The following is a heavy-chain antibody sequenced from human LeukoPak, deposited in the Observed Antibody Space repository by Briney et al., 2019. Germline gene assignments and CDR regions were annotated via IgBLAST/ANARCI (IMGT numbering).Heavy chain of an antibody. CDR2: IYYSGNT. CDR3: ARLNTIGGTYPHNDY. CDR1: GGSISGYY. J-gene: IGHJ4*02. V-gene: IGHV4-59*01. Sequence: SETLSLTCTVSGGSISGYYWSWIRQPPGRGLEYIGYIYYSGNTNYNPALQSRVTISVDTSRNQFSLNLNSVTAADTAVYYCARLNTIGGTYPHNDYWGQGILVTVSS. D-gene: IGHD1-26*01.